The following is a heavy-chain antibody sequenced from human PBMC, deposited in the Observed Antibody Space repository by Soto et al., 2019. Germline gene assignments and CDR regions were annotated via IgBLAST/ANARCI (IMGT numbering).Heavy chain of an antibody. V-gene: IGHV4-59*08. CDR2: ISYSGST. J-gene: IGHJ4*02. CDR1: GGSISSYY. Sequence: PSETRSLTCTVSGGSISSYYWSWIRQPPGKGLEWIGYISYSGSTKDNPSLKSRVTISVDTSKNQFSLKLSSVTAADTAVYYCASGRNAYSYAGLGFWGQGILVTVSS. D-gene: IGHD4-4*01. CDR3: ASGRNAYSYAGLGF.